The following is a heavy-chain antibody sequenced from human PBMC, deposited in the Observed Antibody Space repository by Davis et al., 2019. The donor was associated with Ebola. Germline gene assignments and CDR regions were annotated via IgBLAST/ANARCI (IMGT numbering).Heavy chain of an antibody. J-gene: IGHJ4*02. Sequence: KVSCKGSGYSFTSYWIVWVRQMPGKGLECMGIIYPGDSDTRYSPSFQGQVTISADKSISTAYLQWSSLKASDTAMYYCAKQESLYGSSDYWGQGTLVTVSS. CDR1: GYSFTSYW. CDR2: IYPGDSDT. V-gene: IGHV5-51*01. D-gene: IGHD3-22*01. CDR3: AKQESLYGSSDY.